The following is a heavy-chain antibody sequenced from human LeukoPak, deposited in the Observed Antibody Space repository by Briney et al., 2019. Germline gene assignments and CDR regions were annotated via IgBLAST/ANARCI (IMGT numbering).Heavy chain of an antibody. CDR2: ISRSSDSI. CDR3: ARVDGYSILHDY. J-gene: IGHJ4*02. Sequence: ETLSLTCTVSGGSISSYYWSWIRQPPGKGLEWVSSISRSSDSIYYADSVKGRFTISRDNAKNSLYLQVNSLRAEDTAVYYCARVDGYSILHDYWGQGTLVTVSS. CDR1: GGSISSYY. D-gene: IGHD4-11*01. V-gene: IGHV3-21*01.